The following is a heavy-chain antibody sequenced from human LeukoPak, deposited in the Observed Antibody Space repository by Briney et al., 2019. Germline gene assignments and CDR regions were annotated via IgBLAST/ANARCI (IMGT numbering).Heavy chain of an antibody. CDR3: ARSREGNLIHFDY. V-gene: IGHV3-48*01. J-gene: IGHJ4*02. CDR1: GFTFSNYG. D-gene: IGHD1-14*01. CDR2: ISSSGSTI. Sequence: GGSLRLSCAASGFTFSNYGMSWVRQAPGKGLEWVSYISSSGSTIYYADSVKGRFTISRDNAKNSLYLQMNSLRAEDTAVYYCARSREGNLIHFDYWGQGTLVTVSS.